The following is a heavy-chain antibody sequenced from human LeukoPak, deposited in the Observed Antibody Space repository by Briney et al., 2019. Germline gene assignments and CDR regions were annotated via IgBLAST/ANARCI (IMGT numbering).Heavy chain of an antibody. CDR2: ISYDGSNK. CDR1: GFTFSSYG. J-gene: IGHJ3*01. D-gene: IGHD1-26*01. V-gene: IGHV3-30*03. Sequence: PGGSLRLSCAASGFTFSSYGMHWVRQAPGKGLEWVAVISYDGSNKYYADSVKGRFTISRDNSKNTLYLQMNSLRAEDTAVYYCAREEVGPRRGNAFDLWGQGTLVTVSS. CDR3: AREEVGPRRGNAFDL.